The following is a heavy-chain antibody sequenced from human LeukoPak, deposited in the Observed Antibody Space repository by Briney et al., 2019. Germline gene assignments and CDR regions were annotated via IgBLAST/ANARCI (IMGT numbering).Heavy chain of an antibody. D-gene: IGHD6-19*01. V-gene: IGHV1-2*06. Sequence: GASVKVSCKASGYTFTGYYMHWVRQAPGQGPEWMGRINPNSGGTNYAQKFQGRVTMTRDTSISTAYMELSRLRSDDTAVYYCAGILVVPDSGWYGSYWGQGTLVTVSS. CDR3: AGILVVPDSGWYGSY. J-gene: IGHJ4*02. CDR1: GYTFTGYY. CDR2: INPNSGGT.